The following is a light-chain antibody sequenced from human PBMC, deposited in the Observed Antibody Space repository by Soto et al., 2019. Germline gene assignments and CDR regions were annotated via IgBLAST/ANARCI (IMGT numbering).Light chain of an antibody. CDR3: QQYSSDST. Sequence: DIRMTQSPSTLSASVGDRVTITCRASQSINNWLAWYQQKPGKAPELLIYRASSLENGVPSRFSGRGSGTEFIFTITSLQPDDFATYYCQQYSSDSTFGQGPKVEIK. CDR1: QSINNW. CDR2: RAS. J-gene: IGKJ1*01. V-gene: IGKV1-5*03.